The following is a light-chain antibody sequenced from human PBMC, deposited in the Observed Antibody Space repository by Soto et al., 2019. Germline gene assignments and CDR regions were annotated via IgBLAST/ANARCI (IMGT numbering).Light chain of an antibody. CDR1: QSLYNN. Sequence: EIVMTQSPATLSVSPGERATLSCRASQSLYNNLAWYQQKPGQAPRILIYGASTRATGIPARFSGSGSGTEFTHTISSLQSEDLAVYYCQQYKNWPRTFGQGTKVEIK. CDR3: QQYKNWPRT. CDR2: GAS. V-gene: IGKV3-15*01. J-gene: IGKJ1*01.